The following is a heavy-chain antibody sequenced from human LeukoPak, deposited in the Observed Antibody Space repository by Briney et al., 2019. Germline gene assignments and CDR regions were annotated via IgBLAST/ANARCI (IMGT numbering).Heavy chain of an antibody. V-gene: IGHV4-34*01. D-gene: IGHD2-15*01. Sequence: SETLSLTYAVFGAPFSGSYWSWIRQSPGKGLEWIGEINHSGTTNYNPSLKTRVTMSVDTSKKQLSLKLSSVTAADTAVYYCARGECSSGSCDVFDVWGQGTMVTVSS. CDR1: GAPFSGSY. CDR3: ARGECSSGSCDVFDV. CDR2: INHSGTT. J-gene: IGHJ3*01.